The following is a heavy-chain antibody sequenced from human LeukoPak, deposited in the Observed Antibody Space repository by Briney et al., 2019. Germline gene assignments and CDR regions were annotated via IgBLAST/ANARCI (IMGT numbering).Heavy chain of an antibody. J-gene: IGHJ5*02. CDR2: INPNSGGT. Sequence: GASVKVSCKASGYTFTGYYMHWVRQAPGQGLEWMGWINPNSGGTDYAQKFQGRVTMTRDTSISTAYMELSRLRSDDTAVYYCARQGIVVVPAAMSANWFDPWGQGTLVTVSS. V-gene: IGHV1-2*02. CDR1: GYTFTGYY. CDR3: ARQGIVVVPAAMSANWFDP. D-gene: IGHD2-2*01.